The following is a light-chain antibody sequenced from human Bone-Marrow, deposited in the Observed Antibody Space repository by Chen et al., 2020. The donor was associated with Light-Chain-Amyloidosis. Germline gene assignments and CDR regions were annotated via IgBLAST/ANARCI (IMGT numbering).Light chain of an antibody. Sequence: DIVMTQSPDSLAVSLGERATINCKSSQSVLSTSDNKNYLAWYQQKPGQPPKLLIYCASIRESGVPDRFSGSGSGTDFTLTISTLQAEDGAVYFCQKYFGGALTFGGGTKVEIK. V-gene: IGKV4-1*01. J-gene: IGKJ4*01. CDR2: CAS. CDR3: QKYFGGALT. CDR1: QSVLSTSDNKNY.